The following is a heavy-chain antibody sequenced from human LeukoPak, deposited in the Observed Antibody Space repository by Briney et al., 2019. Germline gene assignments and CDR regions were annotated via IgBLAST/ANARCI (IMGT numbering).Heavy chain of an antibody. CDR1: GYTLTELS. J-gene: IGHJ3*02. Sequence: ASVKVSRKVSGYTLTELSMHWVRQAPGKGLEWMGGFDPEDGETIYAQKFQGRVTMTRDTSTSTVYMELSSLRSEDTAVYYCARVRRYCSSTSCSYDAFDIWGQGTMVTVSS. CDR3: ARVRRYCSSTSCSYDAFDI. CDR2: FDPEDGET. D-gene: IGHD2-2*01. V-gene: IGHV1-24*01.